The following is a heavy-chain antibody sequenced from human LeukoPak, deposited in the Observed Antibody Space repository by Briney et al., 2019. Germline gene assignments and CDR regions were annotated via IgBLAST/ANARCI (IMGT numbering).Heavy chain of an antibody. CDR3: ARQALGELSWFDP. CDR1: GSRFTSYW. J-gene: IGHJ5*02. Sequence: GESLKISFKGSGSRFTSYWISWVRQMPGKGLEWMGRIDPSDSYTNYSPSFQGHVTISADKSISTAYLQWSSLKASDTAMYYCARQALGELSWFDPWGQGTLVTVSS. CDR2: IDPSDSYT. D-gene: IGHD3-10*01. V-gene: IGHV5-10-1*01.